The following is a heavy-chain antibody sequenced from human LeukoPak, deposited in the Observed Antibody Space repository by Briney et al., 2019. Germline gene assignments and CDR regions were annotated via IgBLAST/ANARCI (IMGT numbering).Heavy chain of an antibody. CDR3: AKAGGESYYYYMDV. CDR1: GFTFSSYA. V-gene: IGHV3-23*01. J-gene: IGHJ6*03. CDR2: ISGSGITT. D-gene: IGHD2-8*02. Sequence: PGGSLRLSCAASGFTFSSYAMSWVRQAPGKGLEWVSTISGSGITTYYADSVKGRFTISRDNSKNTLYLQMNSLRAEDTAVYYCAKAGGESYYYYMDVWGKGTTVTVSS.